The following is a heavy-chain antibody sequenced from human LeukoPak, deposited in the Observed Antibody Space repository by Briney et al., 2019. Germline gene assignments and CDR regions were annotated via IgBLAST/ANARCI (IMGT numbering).Heavy chain of an antibody. CDR1: GFTFSSYS. J-gene: IGHJ4*02. V-gene: IGHV3-21*01. CDR2: ISSSSSYI. D-gene: IGHD4-17*01. CDR3: ARAHTNDYGPLCFDY. Sequence: PGGSLRLSCAASGFTFSSYSMNWVRQAPGKGLEWVSSISSSSSYIYYADSVKGRFTISRDNAKNSLYLQMNSLRAEDTAVYYCARAHTNDYGPLCFDYWGQGTLVTVSS.